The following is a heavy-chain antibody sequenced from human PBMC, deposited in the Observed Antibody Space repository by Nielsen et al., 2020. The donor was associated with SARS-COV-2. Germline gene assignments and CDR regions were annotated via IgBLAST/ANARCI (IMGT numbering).Heavy chain of an antibody. D-gene: IGHD2-21*02. CDR2: IYSGGST. V-gene: IGHV3-53*01. CDR3: ALRYCGGDCYSGD. Sequence: GESLKLSCAASGFTVSSNYMSWVRQAPGKGLEWVSVIYSGGSTYYADSVKGRFTISRDNSKNTLFLQMNSLSAEDTAVYYCALRYCGGDCYSGDWGQGTLVTVSS. J-gene: IGHJ4*02. CDR1: GFTVSSNY.